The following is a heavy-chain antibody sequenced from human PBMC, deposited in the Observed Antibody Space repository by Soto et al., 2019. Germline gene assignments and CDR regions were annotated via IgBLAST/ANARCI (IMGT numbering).Heavy chain of an antibody. CDR2: IHNTGRT. D-gene: IGHD5-18*01. CDR3: VRGHIQLWYSFDY. V-gene: IGHV4-31*03. Sequence: SETLSLTCTVSGVSISRGGYYWSWIRQHPGKGLEWIGYIHNTGRTDYNPSLKSRVTISGDTSKNQFSLMLTSVTAADTAVYFCVRGHIQLWYSFDYWGQGSPVIVSA. CDR1: GVSISRGGYY. J-gene: IGHJ5*01.